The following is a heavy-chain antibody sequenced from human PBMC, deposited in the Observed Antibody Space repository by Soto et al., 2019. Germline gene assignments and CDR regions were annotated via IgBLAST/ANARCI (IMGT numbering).Heavy chain of an antibody. J-gene: IGHJ5*02. CDR2: IIPIFGTA. Sequence: QVQLVQSGAEVKKPGSSVKVSCKASGGTFSSYAISWVRQAPGQGLEWMGGIIPIFGTANYAQKCQGRVRITADESTSTAYMELSSLRSEDTAVYYCARDGVRGYCSGGSCYMGFDPWGQGTLVTVSS. CDR3: ARDGVRGYCSGGSCYMGFDP. V-gene: IGHV1-69*01. CDR1: GGTFSSYA. D-gene: IGHD2-15*01.